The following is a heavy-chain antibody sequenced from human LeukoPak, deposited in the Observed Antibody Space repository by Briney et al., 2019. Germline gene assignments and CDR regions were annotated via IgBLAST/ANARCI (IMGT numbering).Heavy chain of an antibody. CDR1: GYTLTELS. D-gene: IGHD1-7*01. V-gene: IGHV1-24*01. CDR3: ATDLSGTTDY. Sequence: ASVKVSCKVSGYTLTELSMHWVRQAPGKGLEWMGGFDPEDGETIYAQKFQGRVTVTEDTSTDTAYMELSSLRSEDTAVYYCATDLSGTTDYWGQGTLVTVSS. J-gene: IGHJ4*02. CDR2: FDPEDGET.